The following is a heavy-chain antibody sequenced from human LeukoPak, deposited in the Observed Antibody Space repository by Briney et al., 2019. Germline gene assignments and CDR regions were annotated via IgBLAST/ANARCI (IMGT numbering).Heavy chain of an antibody. CDR2: INHSGST. Sequence: SETLSLTCTVSGGSISSGGYDWSWIRQPPGKGLEWIGEINHSGSTNYNPSLKSRVTISVDTSKNQFSLKLSSVTAADTAVYYCARGVSMVRGVVYHNWFDPWGQGNLVTVSS. CDR1: GGSISSGGYD. D-gene: IGHD3-10*01. V-gene: IGHV4-39*07. CDR3: ARGVSMVRGVVYHNWFDP. J-gene: IGHJ5*02.